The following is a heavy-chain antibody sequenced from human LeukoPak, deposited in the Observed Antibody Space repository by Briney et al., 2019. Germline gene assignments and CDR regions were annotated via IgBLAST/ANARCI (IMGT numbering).Heavy chain of an antibody. Sequence: SETLSLTCTVSGGSINDYWSWIRQPPGKGLEWIGFIFYDGSTNYSPSLKSRVTMSVDTSKNQFSLKLSSVTAADTAVYYCARLAVDTAMAWAFDYWGQGTLVTVSS. D-gene: IGHD5-18*01. CDR1: GGSINDY. CDR3: ARLAVDTAMAWAFDY. J-gene: IGHJ4*02. V-gene: IGHV4-59*08. CDR2: IFYDGST.